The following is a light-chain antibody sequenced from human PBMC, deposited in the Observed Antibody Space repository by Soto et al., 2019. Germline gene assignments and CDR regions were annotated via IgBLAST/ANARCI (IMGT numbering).Light chain of an antibody. CDR1: QSVSNY. Sequence: EIVLTQSPATLSVSPGERATLSCRASQSVSNYLAWYQQKPGQAPRLLIYDASNRATGVPARFSGSGSGTDFTLTISSLEPEDFAVYYCQKVGTFGQGTKLEIK. CDR2: DAS. J-gene: IGKJ2*01. V-gene: IGKV3-11*01. CDR3: QKVGT.